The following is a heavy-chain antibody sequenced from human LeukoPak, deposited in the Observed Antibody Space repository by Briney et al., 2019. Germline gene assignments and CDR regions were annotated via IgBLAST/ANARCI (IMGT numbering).Heavy chain of an antibody. Sequence: PSDTLSLTCTVSGGSISSSSYYCGWIRQPPGKGLEWIGSIYYRGSTYHNPSLKSRVTISVDTSKNQLSLKLSSVTAADTAVYYCARRWRFDYWGQGTLVTVSS. CDR2: IYYRGST. CDR3: ARRWRFDY. D-gene: IGHD2-15*01. J-gene: IGHJ4*02. CDR1: GGSISSSSYY. V-gene: IGHV4-39*01.